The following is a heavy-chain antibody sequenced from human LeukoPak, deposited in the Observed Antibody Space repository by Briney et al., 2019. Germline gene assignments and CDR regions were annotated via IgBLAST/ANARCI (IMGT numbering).Heavy chain of an antibody. CDR2: IHYTGNT. J-gene: IGHJ3*02. CDR3: ARHAPIKTTVTTSHAFDI. D-gene: IGHD4-17*01. CDR1: GGSISSVNYW. Sequence: SQTLSLTCPVSGGSISSVNYWWSWIRQHPGKGLEWIGYIHYTGNTYYNPSLKSRVTISVDTSKNQFSLKLSSVTAADTAVYFCARHAPIKTTVTTSHAFDIWGQGTMVTVSS. V-gene: IGHV4-31*03.